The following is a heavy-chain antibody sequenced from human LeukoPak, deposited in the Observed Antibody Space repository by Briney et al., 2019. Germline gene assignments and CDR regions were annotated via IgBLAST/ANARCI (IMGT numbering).Heavy chain of an antibody. Sequence: SETLSLTCTVSGGSISSYYWSWIRQPPGKGLEWIGYIYYSGSTNYNPSLESRVTISVDTSKNQFSLKLSSVTAADTAVYYCARGTRIAAAGALYYYYGMDVWGQGTTVTVSS. D-gene: IGHD6-13*01. V-gene: IGHV4-59*01. CDR3: ARGTRIAAAGALYYYYGMDV. J-gene: IGHJ6*02. CDR1: GGSISSYY. CDR2: IYYSGST.